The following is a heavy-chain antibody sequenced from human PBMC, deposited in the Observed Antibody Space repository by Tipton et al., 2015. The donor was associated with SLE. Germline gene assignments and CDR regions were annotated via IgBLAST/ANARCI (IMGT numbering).Heavy chain of an antibody. CDR3: AKDLNRVASSPFDY. V-gene: IGHV3-23*01. CDR1: GFTFANYA. D-gene: IGHD5-12*01. CDR2: ISGSGDRT. Sequence: SLRLSCAASGFTFANYAMSWVRQAPGKGLEWVSAISGSGDRTYYADSVKGHFTISRGNSKDTLYLQMNSLRVEDTAGYYCAKDLNRVASSPFDYWGQGSLVPVSS. J-gene: IGHJ4*02.